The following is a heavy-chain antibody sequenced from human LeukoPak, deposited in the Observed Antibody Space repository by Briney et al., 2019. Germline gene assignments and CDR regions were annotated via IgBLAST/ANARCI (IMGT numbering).Heavy chain of an antibody. J-gene: IGHJ4*02. CDR2: ISDSGRAT. V-gene: IGHV3-23*01. D-gene: IGHD5-18*01. Sequence: GGSLRLPCVASGFRFSDFAVSWVRQAPGKGLEWVSGISDSGRATYYTDSVKGRCTISRDNSKNTVNLQLNNVRAEDTALYFCARHDSFIPFWGQGMQVTVSS. CDR3: ARHDSFIPF. CDR1: GFRFSDFA.